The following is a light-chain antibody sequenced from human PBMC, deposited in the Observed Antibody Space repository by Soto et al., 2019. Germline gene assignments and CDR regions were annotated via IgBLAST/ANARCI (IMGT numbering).Light chain of an antibody. V-gene: IGKV1-5*01. CDR1: QSIDMW. J-gene: IGKJ1*01. Sequence: IPLPQSPSTLPAAVGHRVTITCRSSQSIDMWLAEYQQRPGKAPKILIYHASSLETGVPSRFSGSGSGTEFTLTISSLQPDDFATYYCQQDNSYSGAFGQGTKV. CDR3: QQDNSYSGA. CDR2: HAS.